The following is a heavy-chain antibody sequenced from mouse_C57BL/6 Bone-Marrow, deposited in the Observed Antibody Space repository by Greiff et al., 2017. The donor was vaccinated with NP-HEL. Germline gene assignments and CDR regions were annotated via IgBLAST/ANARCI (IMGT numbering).Heavy chain of an antibody. CDR2: ISYSGST. CDR3: ARGPSTVVPTFAY. J-gene: IGHJ3*01. Sequence: DVQLVESGPGMVKPSQSLSLTCTVTGYSITSGYDWHWIRHFPGNKLEWMGYISYSGSTNYNPSLKSRISITHDTSKNHFFLKLNSVTTEDTATYYCARGPSTVVPTFAYWGQGTLVTVSA. D-gene: IGHD1-1*01. CDR1: GYSITSGYD. V-gene: IGHV3-1*01.